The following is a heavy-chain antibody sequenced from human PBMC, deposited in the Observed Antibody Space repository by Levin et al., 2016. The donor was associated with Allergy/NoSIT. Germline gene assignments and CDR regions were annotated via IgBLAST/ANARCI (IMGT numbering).Heavy chain of an antibody. J-gene: IGHJ3*02. D-gene: IGHD3-10*01. CDR2: IYPGDSDT. Sequence: GESLKISCKGSGYSFTSYWIGWVRQMPGKGLEWMGIIYPGDSDTRYSPSFQGQVTISGDKSINTAYLQWSSLKASDTAMYYCASHMVRGIMLHPFEIWGQGTLVTVSS. CDR3: ASHMVRGIMLHPFEI. CDR1: GYSFTSYW. V-gene: IGHV5-51*01.